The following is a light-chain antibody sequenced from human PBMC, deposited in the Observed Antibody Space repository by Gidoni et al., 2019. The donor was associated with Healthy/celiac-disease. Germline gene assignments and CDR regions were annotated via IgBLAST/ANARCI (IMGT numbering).Light chain of an antibody. CDR3: QKYNSAPPT. CDR2: AAS. V-gene: IGKV1-27*01. CDR1: QGISNY. J-gene: IGKJ4*01. Sequence: DIQMTQSPASLSQSVGDRCTTTARPSQGISNYLSCYHQKPGKFPKLLIYAASTLQSGVPSRFSGSGSGTDFTLTISSLQPEDVATYYCQKYNSAPPTFGGGTKVEIK.